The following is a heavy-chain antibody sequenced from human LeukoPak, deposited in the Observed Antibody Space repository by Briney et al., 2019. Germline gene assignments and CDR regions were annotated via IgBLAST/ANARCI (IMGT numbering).Heavy chain of an antibody. Sequence: ASVKVSCKASGYTFTSYYMHWVRQAPGQGLEWMGIINPSGGSTSYTQKFQGRVTLATDASTSTAYAELRSLTSDDTAVYFCARGGSRSRRGDDAFDIWGQGTMVTVSS. CDR3: ARGGSRSRRGDDAFDI. D-gene: IGHD3-10*01. V-gene: IGHV1-46*01. J-gene: IGHJ3*02. CDR2: INPSGGST. CDR1: GYTFTSYY.